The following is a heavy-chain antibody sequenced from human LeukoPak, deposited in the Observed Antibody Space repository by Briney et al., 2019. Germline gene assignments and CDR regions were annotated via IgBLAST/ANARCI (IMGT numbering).Heavy chain of an antibody. J-gene: IGHJ4*02. CDR3: ARDELGPSGYDYY. CDR1: GYTFTGYY. V-gene: IGHV1-2*02. Sequence: GASVKVSCKASGYTFTGYYMHWVRQAPGQGLEWMGWINPNSGGTNYAQKFQGRVTMTRDTSISTAYMELSRLRSDDTAVYYYARDELGPSGYDYYWGQGTLVTVSS. CDR2: INPNSGGT. D-gene: IGHD5-12*01.